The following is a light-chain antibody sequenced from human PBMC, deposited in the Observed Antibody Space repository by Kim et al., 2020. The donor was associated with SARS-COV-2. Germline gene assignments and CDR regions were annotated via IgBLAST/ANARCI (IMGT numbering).Light chain of an antibody. V-gene: IGKV3-20*01. J-gene: IGKJ2*01. Sequence: LSPGAIATLSCRASQSVSNNYLSWYQQKPGQAPRLLIYGASSRTTGIPDRFSGSGSGTDFTLTISRLEPEDYAVYYCQQYSSSPRTFGQGTKLEI. CDR2: GAS. CDR1: QSVSNNY. CDR3: QQYSSSPRT.